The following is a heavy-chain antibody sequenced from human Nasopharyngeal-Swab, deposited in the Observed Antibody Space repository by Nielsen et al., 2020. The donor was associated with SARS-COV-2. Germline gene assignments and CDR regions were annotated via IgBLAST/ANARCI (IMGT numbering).Heavy chain of an antibody. CDR1: GGTFSSYA. D-gene: IGHD3-10*01. CDR2: IIPIFGTA. Sequence: SVEVSCKASGGTFSSYAISWLRQAPGQGLEWMGGIIPIFGTANYAQKFQGRVTITADESTSTAYMELSSLRSEDTAVYYCAREGYYGSGSYAPFDYWGQGTLVTVSS. V-gene: IGHV1-69*13. J-gene: IGHJ4*02. CDR3: AREGYYGSGSYAPFDY.